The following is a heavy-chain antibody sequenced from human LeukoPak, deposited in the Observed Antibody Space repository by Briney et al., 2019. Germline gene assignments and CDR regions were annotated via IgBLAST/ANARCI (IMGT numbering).Heavy chain of an antibody. CDR2: IYYSGST. V-gene: IGHV4-59*01. J-gene: IGHJ4*02. D-gene: IGHD3-16*02. Sequence: SETLSLTCTVSGGSISSYYWSWIRQPPGKGLEWIGYIYYSGSTNYNPSLKSRVTISVDTSKNQFSLKLSSVTAADTAVYYCARAPEGNDRYGVDWGQETLVTVSS. CDR3: ARAPEGNDRYGVD. CDR1: GGSISSYY.